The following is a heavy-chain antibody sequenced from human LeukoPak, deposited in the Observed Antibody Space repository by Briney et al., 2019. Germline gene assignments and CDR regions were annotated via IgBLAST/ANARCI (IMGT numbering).Heavy chain of an antibody. D-gene: IGHD3-10*01. CDR3: ARVGLGDYYGSGSYCDY. CDR1: GYTFTSYG. V-gene: IGHV1-18*01. Sequence: GASVKVSCKASGYTFTSYGISWVRHAPGQGLEWMGWISAYNGNTNYAQKLQGRVTMTTDTSTSTAYMELRSLRSGDTAVYYCARVGLGDYYGSGSYCDYWGQGTLVTVSS. J-gene: IGHJ4*02. CDR2: ISAYNGNT.